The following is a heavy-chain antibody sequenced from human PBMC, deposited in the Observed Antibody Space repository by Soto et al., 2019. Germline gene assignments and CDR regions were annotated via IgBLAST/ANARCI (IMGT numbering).Heavy chain of an antibody. J-gene: IGHJ5*02. CDR1: GGTFSNYA. CDR2: IIPIFGTA. V-gene: IGHV1-69*12. CDR3: AVGSVDIVPAGLKPFDP. Sequence: QVQLVQSGAEVKKPGSSVKVSCKASGGTFSNYAISWVRQAPGQRLEWMGGIIPIFGTANYAQKFQGRVTITADESPSTAYMELSILRSEDTAIYYCAVGSVDIVPAGLKPFDPWGQGTLVTVSS. D-gene: IGHD5-12*01.